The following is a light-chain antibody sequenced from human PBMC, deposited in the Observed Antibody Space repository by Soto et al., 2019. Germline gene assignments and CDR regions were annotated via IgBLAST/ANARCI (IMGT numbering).Light chain of an antibody. CDR1: QTVRSTY. J-gene: IGKJ1*01. CDR2: GAC. V-gene: IGKV3-20*01. Sequence: EIVLTQSPGILSLSPGERATLSCRASQTVRSTYFAWYQQKRGQAPRLLIYGACTRTTGIPDRFSGSGSGTDFTLTISRLDPEDFAVYYCQQSGGSSWTFGQGTRVEI. CDR3: QQSGGSSWT.